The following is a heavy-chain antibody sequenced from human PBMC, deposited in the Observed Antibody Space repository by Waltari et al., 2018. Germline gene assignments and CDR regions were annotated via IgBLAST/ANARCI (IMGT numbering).Heavy chain of an antibody. CDR3: ARDRRLVVVAATGYYYYYYGMDV. CDR2: INPNSGGT. D-gene: IGHD2-15*01. J-gene: IGHJ6*02. CDR1: GYTFTGYY. V-gene: IGHV1-2*02. Sequence: QVQLVQSGAEVKKPGASVKVSCKASGYTFTGYYLHWVRQAPGQGREWMGWINPNSGGTNYAQKFQGRVTMTRDTSISTAYMELSRLRSDDTAVYYCARDRRLVVVAATGYYYYYYGMDVWGQGTTVTVSS.